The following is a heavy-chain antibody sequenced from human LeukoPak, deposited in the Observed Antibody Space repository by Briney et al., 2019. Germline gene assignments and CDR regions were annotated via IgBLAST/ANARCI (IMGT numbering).Heavy chain of an antibody. CDR2: INPNSGGT. J-gene: IGHJ4*02. V-gene: IGHV1-2*02. D-gene: IGHD3-22*01. CDR1: GYTFTGYY. Sequence: GASVKVSCKASGYTFTGYYIHWVRQAPGQGLEWMGWINPNSGGTNLAQKFQGSVTMTRDTSITTAYMELSRLRSDDTAVYYCARNWAYYYDSSAEGYFDYWGQGTLVTVSS. CDR3: ARNWAYYYDSSAEGYFDY.